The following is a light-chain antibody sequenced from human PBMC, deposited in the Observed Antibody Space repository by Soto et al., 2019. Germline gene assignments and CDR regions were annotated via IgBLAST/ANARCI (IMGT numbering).Light chain of an antibody. J-gene: IGKJ1*01. CDR1: QSISSW. CDR2: DAS. CDR3: QQYSVYWT. V-gene: IGKV1-5*01. Sequence: DIQMTQSPSTLSASVVDRVTITFRASQSISSWLAWYQQKPGKAPKLLIYDASSLETGVPSRFSGSGSGTEFALTINSLQPDDFATYYCQQYSVYWTFGQGTKVDIK.